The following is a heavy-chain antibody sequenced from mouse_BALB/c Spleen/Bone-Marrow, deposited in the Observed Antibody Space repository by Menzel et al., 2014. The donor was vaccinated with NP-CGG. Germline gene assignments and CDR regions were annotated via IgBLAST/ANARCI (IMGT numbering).Heavy chain of an antibody. CDR2: IYPGDGDT. Sequence: QVQLQQSGPELVKPGASVKISCKASDYAFSTSWMNWVKQRPGQGLEWIGRIYPGDGDTYYNGKFKGKATLTADKSSSTAYMQLSSLTSVDSAVYFCARSDGYRAMDYWGQGTSVTVSS. V-gene: IGHV1-82*01. CDR3: ARSDGYRAMDY. CDR1: DYAFSTSW. D-gene: IGHD2-3*01. J-gene: IGHJ4*01.